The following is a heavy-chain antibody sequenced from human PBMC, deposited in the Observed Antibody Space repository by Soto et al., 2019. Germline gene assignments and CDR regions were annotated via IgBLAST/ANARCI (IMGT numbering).Heavy chain of an antibody. Sequence: QLQLQESGSGLVKPSQTLSLTCAVSGGSISSGGYYWGWIRQPPGKGLEWIGYIYHSGSTYYNPSLKRRATISVDRSKNHFSLKLSSVRAADTAVDYWARVLDYWGQGTLVTVSS. J-gene: IGHJ4*02. CDR2: IYHSGST. V-gene: IGHV4-30-2*01. CDR3: ARVLDY. CDR1: GGSISSGGYY.